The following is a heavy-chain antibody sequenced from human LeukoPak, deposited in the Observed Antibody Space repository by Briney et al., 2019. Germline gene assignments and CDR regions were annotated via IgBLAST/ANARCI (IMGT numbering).Heavy chain of an antibody. CDR3: ARDLYNSGWTGAFDI. CDR2: INSKSGGT. V-gene: IGHV1-2*02. D-gene: IGHD6-19*01. Sequence: ASVKVSCKASGYTFTSYAMNWVRQAPGQGLEWMGWINSKSGGTDYAQKFQGRVTMTRDTSISTAYMELSSLRSDDTAVYYCARDLYNSGWTGAFDIWGQGTMVTVSS. J-gene: IGHJ3*02. CDR1: GYTFTSYA.